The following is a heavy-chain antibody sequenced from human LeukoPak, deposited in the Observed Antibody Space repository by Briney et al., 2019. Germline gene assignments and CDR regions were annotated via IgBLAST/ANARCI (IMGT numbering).Heavy chain of an antibody. CDR2: IRSKAYGGTT. Sequence: GGSLRLSCTASGFTCGDYAMSWVRQAPGKGLEGVGFIRSKAYGGTTEYAASVKGRFTISRDDSKSIAYLQMNSLKTEDTAVYYCTRVVPAAHYGMDVWGQGTTVTVSS. J-gene: IGHJ6*02. D-gene: IGHD2-2*01. CDR3: TRVVPAAHYGMDV. V-gene: IGHV3-49*04. CDR1: GFTCGDYA.